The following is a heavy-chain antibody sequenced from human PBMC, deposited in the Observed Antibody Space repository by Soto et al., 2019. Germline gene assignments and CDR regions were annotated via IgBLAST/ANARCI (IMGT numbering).Heavy chain of an antibody. CDR2: ISAYNTNT. J-gene: IGHJ4*02. CDR1: GYTFTSYH. V-gene: IGHV1-18*01. Sequence: QVQLVQSGAEVKKPGASVKVSCKTSGYTFTSYHISWVLQAPGQGLEWMGWISAYNTNTNYAQKFQGRVTMTTDTLTSPAYMELRSLRSDDTAVDYCARDTPPTDYWGQGTLVTVSS. CDR3: ARDTPPTDY.